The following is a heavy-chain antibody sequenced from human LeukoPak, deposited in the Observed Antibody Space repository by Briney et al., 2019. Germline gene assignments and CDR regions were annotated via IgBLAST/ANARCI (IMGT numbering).Heavy chain of an antibody. J-gene: IGHJ6*03. CDR2: IYTSGST. D-gene: IGHD3-22*01. Sequence: SETLSLTCTVSGGSISSYYWSWLRQPAGKGLEWIGRIYTSGSTNYNPSLKSRVTMSVDTSKDQFSLKLSSVTAADTAVYYCARLRKDYYSSYYYYMDVWGKGTTVTISS. CDR1: GGSISSYY. V-gene: IGHV4-4*07. CDR3: ARLRKDYYSSYYYYMDV.